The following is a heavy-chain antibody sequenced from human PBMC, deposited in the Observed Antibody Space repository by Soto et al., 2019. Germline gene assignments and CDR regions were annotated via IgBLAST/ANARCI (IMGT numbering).Heavy chain of an antibody. J-gene: IGHJ6*02. Sequence: QLQLQESGPGLVKPSETLSLTCTVSGGSISSSSYYWGWIRQPPGKGLEWIGSIYYSGRTYYNPSLKSRVIISVDTSKNQFSLKLSSVTAADTAVYYCASPYSSRLSSYYGMDVWGQGTTVTVSS. D-gene: IGHD6-13*01. CDR3: ASPYSSRLSSYYGMDV. CDR2: IYYSGRT. V-gene: IGHV4-39*01. CDR1: GGSISSSSYY.